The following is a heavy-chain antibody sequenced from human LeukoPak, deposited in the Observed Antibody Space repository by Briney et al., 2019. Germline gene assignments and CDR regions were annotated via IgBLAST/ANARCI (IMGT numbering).Heavy chain of an antibody. CDR2: INWDGGST. V-gene: IGHV3-43D*03. D-gene: IGHD3-22*01. CDR3: AKDGLNYYDSSGYYYDY. CDR1: GFTFDDYV. Sequence: AGGSLRLSCAASGFTFDDYVMHWVRQAPGKGLEWVSLINWDGGSTYYADSVKGRFTISRDNSKNSLYLQMNSLRAEDTALYYCAKDGLNYYDSSGYYYDYWGQGTLVTVSS. J-gene: IGHJ4*02.